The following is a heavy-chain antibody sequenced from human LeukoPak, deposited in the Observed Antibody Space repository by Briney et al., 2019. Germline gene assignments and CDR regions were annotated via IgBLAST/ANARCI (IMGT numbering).Heavy chain of an antibody. CDR2: ISAFNGNT. Sequence: WASVKVSCKASGYTFTSYGISWVRQAPGQGLEWMGWISAFNGNTNYAQKLQGRVTMTTDTSTSTAYMELRSLRSDDTAVYYCARDGRAVAGDAEYFQHWGQGTLVTVSS. D-gene: IGHD6-19*01. CDR3: ARDGRAVAGDAEYFQH. CDR1: GYTFTSYG. V-gene: IGHV1-18*04. J-gene: IGHJ1*01.